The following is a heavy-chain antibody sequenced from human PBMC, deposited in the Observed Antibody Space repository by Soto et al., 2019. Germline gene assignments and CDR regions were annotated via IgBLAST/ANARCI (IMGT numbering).Heavy chain of an antibody. D-gene: IGHD5-12*01. J-gene: IGHJ4*02. Sequence: EVQLLESGGGLVQPGGSLRLSCAASGFTFSSYAMSWVRQAPGKGLEWVSSITGSAGSTYYADSVKGRFTISRDNSKNPLYLQMNSLRAEDTAVYYCAKDRNRWLRFDLGYWGPGTLVTVSS. CDR3: AKDRNRWLRFDLGY. V-gene: IGHV3-23*01. CDR1: GFTFSSYA. CDR2: ITGSAGST.